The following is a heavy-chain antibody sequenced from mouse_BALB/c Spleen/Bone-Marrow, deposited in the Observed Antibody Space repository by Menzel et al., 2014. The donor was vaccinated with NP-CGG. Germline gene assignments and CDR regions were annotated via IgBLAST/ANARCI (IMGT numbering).Heavy chain of an antibody. Sequence: VQLKQSGPDLVKPSQSVSLTCTVTAYSITSGYGWHWIRQFPGNRLEWMAYIHYSGNTDYNPSLKSRISITRDTSKNQFFLQLNSVTTEDTATYYCARETAIVADFDYWGQGTTLTASS. CDR3: ARETAIVADFDY. J-gene: IGHJ2*01. D-gene: IGHD1-1*01. CDR2: IHYSGNT. V-gene: IGHV3-1*02. CDR1: AYSITSGYG.